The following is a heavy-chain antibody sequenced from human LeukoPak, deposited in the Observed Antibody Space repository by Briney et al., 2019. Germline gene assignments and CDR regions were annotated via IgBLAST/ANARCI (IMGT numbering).Heavy chain of an antibody. CDR2: IRSGSTYI. V-gene: IGHV3-21*01. J-gene: IGHJ4*02. CDR1: GFTFSTYS. CDR3: ARDGIFDY. Sequence: GGSLRLSCAASGFTFSTYSMHWVRQAPGKGLEWVSSIRSGSTYINYADSVKGRFTISRDDAKNSLYLQMNSLRAEDTAVYYCARDGIFDYWGQGALVTVSS.